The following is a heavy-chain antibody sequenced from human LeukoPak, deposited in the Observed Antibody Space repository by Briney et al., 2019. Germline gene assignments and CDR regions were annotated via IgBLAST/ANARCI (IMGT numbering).Heavy chain of an antibody. CDR1: GGSFSGYY. CDR3: ARVKIIDSSSPRSWFDP. CDR2: INHSGST. D-gene: IGHD6-13*01. Sequence: SETLSLACAVYGGSFSGYYWSWIRQPPGKGLEWIGEINHSGSTNYNPSLKSRVTISVDTSKNQFSLKLSSVTAADTAVYYCARVKIIDSSSPRSWFDPWGQGTLVTVSS. J-gene: IGHJ5*02. V-gene: IGHV4-34*01.